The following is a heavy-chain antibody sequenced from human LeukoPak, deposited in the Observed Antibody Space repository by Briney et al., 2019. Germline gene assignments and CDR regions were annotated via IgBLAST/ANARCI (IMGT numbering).Heavy chain of an antibody. CDR3: ARDSSVAGSFES. D-gene: IGHD6-19*01. CDR2: ISAYNGNT. V-gene: IGHV1-18*04. CDR1: GYTFTNYG. Sequence: PGASVKVSCKASGYTFTNYGISWVRQAPGQGLEWMAWISAYNGNTNYAQKFQDRVTMTTDTSTSTASMELRSLTSDDTAVYYCARDSSVAGSFESWGQGTLVTVSS. J-gene: IGHJ4*02.